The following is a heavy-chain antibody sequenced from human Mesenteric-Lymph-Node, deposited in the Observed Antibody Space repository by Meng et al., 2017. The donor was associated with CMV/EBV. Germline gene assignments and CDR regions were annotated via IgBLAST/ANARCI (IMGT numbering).Heavy chain of an antibody. CDR1: GVTFRSYN. V-gene: IGHV3-48*02. CDR2: ISSSSAE. D-gene: IGHD2/OR15-2a*01. Sequence: GGSLRLSCAASGVTFRSYNFNWVRQAPGKGLEWVSHISSSSAEYYSDSVKGRFTISRDNAKNSLYLQMNSLRDEDTAVYYCSAGNHYYGMDVWGQGTLVTVSS. CDR3: SAGNHYYGMDV. J-gene: IGHJ6*02.